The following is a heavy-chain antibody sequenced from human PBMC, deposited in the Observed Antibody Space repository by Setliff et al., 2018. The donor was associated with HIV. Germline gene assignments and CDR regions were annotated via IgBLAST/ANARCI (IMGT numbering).Heavy chain of an antibody. V-gene: IGHV2-26*01. D-gene: IGHD3-9*01. CDR3: ARGLRYFDWLSPTYFDY. CDR1: GFSLSNTRMG. Sequence: SGPTLVNPTETLTLTCTVSGFSLSNTRMGVSWIRQPPGKALEWLAHIFSNDEKSYSISLKSRLTIAKDTSKSQVVLTMTNMDPVDTATYYCARGLRYFDWLSPTYFDYWGHGTLVTVSS. J-gene: IGHJ4*01. CDR2: IFSNDEK.